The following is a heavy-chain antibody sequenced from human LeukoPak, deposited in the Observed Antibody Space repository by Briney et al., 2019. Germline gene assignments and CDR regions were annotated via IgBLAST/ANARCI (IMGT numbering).Heavy chain of an antibody. V-gene: IGHV5-51*01. CDR2: LFPGDSHT. J-gene: IGHJ5*02. CDR3: ARHSLGNWFDP. Sequence: GESLKISCKGSGYSFTSYWSGWVRQMPGKGLEWMGILFPGDSHTRYSPSFQGQVTISADKSISTAYLQWSSLKASDTAMYYCARHSLGNWFDPWGQGTLVTVSS. CDR1: GYSFTSYW.